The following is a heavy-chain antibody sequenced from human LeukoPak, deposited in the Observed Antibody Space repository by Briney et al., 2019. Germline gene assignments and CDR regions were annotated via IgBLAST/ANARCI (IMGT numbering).Heavy chain of an antibody. V-gene: IGHV3-48*04. CDR2: ISSSSSTI. D-gene: IGHD1-26*01. CDR1: GFTFSSYS. Sequence: GGSLRLSCAASGFTFSSYSMNWIRQAPGKGLEWVSYISSSSSTIYYADSVKGRFTISRDNAKNSLYLQMNSLRVEDTAVYYCAREGNSGSYLAPGYFDYWGQGTLVTVSS. CDR3: AREGNSGSYLAPGYFDY. J-gene: IGHJ4*02.